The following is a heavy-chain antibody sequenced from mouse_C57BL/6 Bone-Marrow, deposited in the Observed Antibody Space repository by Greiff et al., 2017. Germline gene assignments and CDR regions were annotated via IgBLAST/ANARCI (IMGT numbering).Heavy chain of an antibody. CDR1: GYAFSSSW. V-gene: IGHV1-82*01. CDR3: ARVGDYLFDY. J-gene: IGHJ2*01. D-gene: IGHD2-4*01. Sequence: VKLMESGPELVKPGASVKISCKASGYAFSSSWMNWVKQRPGKGLEWIGRIYPGDGDTNYNGKFKGKATLTADKSSSTAYMQLSSLTSEDSAVYVCARVGDYLFDYWGQGTTLTVSS. CDR2: IYPGDGDT.